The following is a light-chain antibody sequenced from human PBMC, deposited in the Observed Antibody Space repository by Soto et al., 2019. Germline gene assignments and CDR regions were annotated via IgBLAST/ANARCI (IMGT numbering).Light chain of an antibody. CDR2: EGT. V-gene: IGLV2-23*01. CDR3: CSYAGSIWV. J-gene: IGLJ3*02. Sequence: QSALTQPASVSGSPGQSITISCTETSSDIGNYNLVSWYQHRPGKAPRLMIYEGTQRPSAISDRFSGSKSGNTASLTISGLQTEDEADYYCCSYAGSIWVFGGGTKLTVL. CDR1: SSDIGNYNL.